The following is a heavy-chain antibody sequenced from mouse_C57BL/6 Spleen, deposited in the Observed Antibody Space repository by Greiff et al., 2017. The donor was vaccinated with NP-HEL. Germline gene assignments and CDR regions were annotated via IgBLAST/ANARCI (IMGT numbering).Heavy chain of an antibody. V-gene: IGHV5-9*01. CDR3: ARHEGYDYFFDY. J-gene: IGHJ2*01. CDR1: GFTFSSYT. Sequence: EVQLVESGGGLVKPGGSLKLSCAASGFTFSSYTMSWVRQTPEKRLEWVATISGGGGNTYYPDSVKGRFTISRDNAKNTLYLQMSSLRSEDTALYYCARHEGYDYFFDYWGQGTTLTVSS. D-gene: IGHD2-4*01. CDR2: ISGGGGNT.